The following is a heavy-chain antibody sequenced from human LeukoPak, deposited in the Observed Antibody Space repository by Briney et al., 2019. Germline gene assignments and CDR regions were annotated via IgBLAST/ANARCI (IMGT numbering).Heavy chain of an antibody. D-gene: IGHD3-9*01. CDR1: GSTVSSNY. Sequence: PGGSLRLSCAASGSTVSSNYMSWVRQAPGKGLEWVSVIYRGGSTYYADSVKGRFTISRDNSKDTLSLQMNSLRAVDTAVYYCARTTKEFDILTGYYFDYWGQGTLVTVSS. J-gene: IGHJ4*02. V-gene: IGHV3-53*01. CDR3: ARTTKEFDILTGYYFDY. CDR2: IYRGGST.